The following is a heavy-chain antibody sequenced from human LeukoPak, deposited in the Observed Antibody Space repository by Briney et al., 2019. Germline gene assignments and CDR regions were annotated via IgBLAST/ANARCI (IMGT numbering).Heavy chain of an antibody. J-gene: IGHJ6*02. CDR2: IIPILGIA. V-gene: IGHV1-69*04. D-gene: IGHD2-2*01. CDR3: ARRRYCSSTSCYAYDYYYGMDV. CDR1: GGTFSSYA. Sequence: SVKVSCKASGGTFSSYAISWVRQAPGRGLEWMGRIIPILGIANYAQKFQGRVTITADKSTSTAYMELSSLRSEDTAVYYCARRRYCSSTSCYAYDYYYGMDVWGQGTTVTVSS.